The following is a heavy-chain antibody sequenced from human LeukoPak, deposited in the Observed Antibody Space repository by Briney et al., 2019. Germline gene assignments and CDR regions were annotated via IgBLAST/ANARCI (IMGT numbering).Heavy chain of an antibody. D-gene: IGHD1-1*01. CDR1: GYTFTGYY. J-gene: IGHJ4*02. Sequence: ASVEVSCKASGYTFTGYYIHWGQQAPGQGLEWMGWMNPNSGNTGYAQKFQGRVTITRNTSISTAYMELSSLRSEDTAVYYCARGPTTYRYWGQGTLVTVSS. CDR3: ARGPTTYRY. CDR2: MNPNSGNT. V-gene: IGHV1-8*03.